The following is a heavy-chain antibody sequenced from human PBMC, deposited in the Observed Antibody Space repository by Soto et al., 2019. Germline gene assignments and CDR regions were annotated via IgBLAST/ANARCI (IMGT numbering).Heavy chain of an antibody. D-gene: IGHD1-20*01. Sequence: EVQLLESGGGLVQPGGSLRLSCVVSGFTFNSYGMSWVRQVPGKGLEWVSTVTSTGSNTYYADSVKGRFTISRDNSKNTLYLQMNSLRAEDTVIYYCVKNNGFYYMDVWGKETTVTVSS. CDR2: VTSTGSNT. CDR3: VKNNGFYYMDV. J-gene: IGHJ6*03. V-gene: IGHV3-23*01. CDR1: GFTFNSYG.